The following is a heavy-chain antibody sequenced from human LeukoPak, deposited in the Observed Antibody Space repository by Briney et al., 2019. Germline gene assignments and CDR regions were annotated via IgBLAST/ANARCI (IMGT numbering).Heavy chain of an antibody. CDR1: GGSISSGGYS. J-gene: IGHJ4*02. CDR3: ARVRIGDSSGYEVDY. CDR2: IYHSGST. V-gene: IGHV4-30-2*01. Sequence: SQTLSLTCAVSGGSISSGGYSWSWIRQPPGKGLDWMGYIYHSGSTYYNPSLKSRVTISVDRSKNQFSLKLSSVTAADTAVYYCARVRIGDSSGYEVDYWGQGTLVTVSS. D-gene: IGHD3-22*01.